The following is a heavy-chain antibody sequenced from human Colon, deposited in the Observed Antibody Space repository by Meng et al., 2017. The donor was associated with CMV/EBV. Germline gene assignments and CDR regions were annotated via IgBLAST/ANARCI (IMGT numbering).Heavy chain of an antibody. CDR1: GSIFTNYP. CDR3: ARDRSDVYRYLDS. CDR2: ISYDGCDK. Sequence: CAASGSIFTNYPIHWVRQAPGKGLEWVAVISYDGCDKYYADSVKGRFTISRDNSKNTLFLQMNSLRAEDTAVYYCARDRSDVYRYLDSWGQGTLVTVSS. D-gene: IGHD5-24*01. J-gene: IGHJ5*01. V-gene: IGHV3-30*04.